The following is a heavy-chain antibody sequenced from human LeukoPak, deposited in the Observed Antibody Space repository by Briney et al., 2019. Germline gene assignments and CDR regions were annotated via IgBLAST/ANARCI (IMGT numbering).Heavy chain of an antibody. V-gene: IGHV1-24*01. J-gene: IGHJ4*02. D-gene: IGHD4-17*01. CDR3: ATDLYGGPRYFDY. Sequence: ASVKVSCKVSGYTLTELSMHWVRQAPGKGPEWMGGFDPEDGETIYAQKFQGRVTMTEDTSTDTAYMELSSLRSEDTAVYYCATDLYGGPRYFDYWGQGTLVTVSS. CDR1: GYTLTELS. CDR2: FDPEDGET.